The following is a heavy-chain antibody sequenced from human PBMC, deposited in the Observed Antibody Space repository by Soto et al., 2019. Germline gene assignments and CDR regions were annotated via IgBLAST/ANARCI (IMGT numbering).Heavy chain of an antibody. CDR3: ARGVTTVTTFDY. CDR2: IFQSGST. CDR1: GGSIRSNNW. D-gene: IGHD4-17*01. Sequence: SETLSLTCAVSGGSIRSNNWWSWVRQPPGKGLEWIGEIFQSGSTNYNPSLKTRVTISVDKSKNQFSLKLSSVTAADTAVYYCARGVTTVTTFDYWGQGTLVTVSS. V-gene: IGHV4-4*02. J-gene: IGHJ4*02.